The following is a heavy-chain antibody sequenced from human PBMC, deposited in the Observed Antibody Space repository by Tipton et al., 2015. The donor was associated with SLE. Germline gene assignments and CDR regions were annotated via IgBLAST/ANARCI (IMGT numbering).Heavy chain of an antibody. D-gene: IGHD3-3*01. CDR3: ARASFWSGYHDY. CDR2: IYATGST. Sequence: TLSLTCTVSGGSMSRDRYYWSWIRQPAGKGLEWIGHIYATGSTNYNPSLKSRVTISVDTSKNQFSLKLSSVTAADTAVYYCARASFWSGYHDYWGQGTLVTVSS. J-gene: IGHJ4*02. V-gene: IGHV4-61*09. CDR1: GGSMSRDRYY.